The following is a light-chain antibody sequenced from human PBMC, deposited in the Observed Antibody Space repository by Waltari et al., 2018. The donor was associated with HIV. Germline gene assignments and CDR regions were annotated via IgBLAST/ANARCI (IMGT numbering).Light chain of an antibody. CDR3: QHYTVYSFS. Sequence: DIQMTQSPSTLSASVGDRVTITCRASQSISSRLAWYQQKPGEAPKVLIYNPSSLQSGVPSRFSGTGSGTEFTLTINSLQPDDFATYYCQHYTVYSFSFGQGTKLEIK. V-gene: IGKV1-5*03. CDR2: NPS. J-gene: IGKJ2*03. CDR1: QSISSR.